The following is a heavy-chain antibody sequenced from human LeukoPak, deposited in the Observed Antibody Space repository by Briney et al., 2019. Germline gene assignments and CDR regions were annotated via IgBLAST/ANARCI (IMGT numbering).Heavy chain of an antibody. Sequence: TGGSLRLSCAASGFTFSSYGMHWVRQAPGKGLEWVSSISSSSSYIYYADSVKGRFTISRDNAKNSLYLQMNSLRAEDTAVYYCARDRSSGSYPPYYFDYWGQGTLVTVSS. CDR3: ARDRSSGSYPPYYFDY. CDR1: GFTFSSYG. J-gene: IGHJ4*02. CDR2: ISSSSSYI. D-gene: IGHD1-26*01. V-gene: IGHV3-21*01.